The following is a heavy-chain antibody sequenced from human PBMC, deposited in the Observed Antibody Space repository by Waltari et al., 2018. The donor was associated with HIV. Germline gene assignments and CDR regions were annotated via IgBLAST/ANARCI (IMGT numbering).Heavy chain of an antibody. CDR3: ARWRDSLGYFYQFYFFDY. CDR2: VNHRGVR. J-gene: IGHJ4*02. D-gene: IGHD3-16*01. CDR1: GESFNDHY. V-gene: IGHV4-34*01. Sequence: QVRLDQWGTNVLKPSETLSLTCAVYGESFNDHYWTWIRQPPGKGPEWIGSVNHRGVRLYNPSLRSRLNISVDTSKNQFSLKLASVTAADTAIYYCARWRDSLGYFYQFYFFDYWSQGHLVGISS.